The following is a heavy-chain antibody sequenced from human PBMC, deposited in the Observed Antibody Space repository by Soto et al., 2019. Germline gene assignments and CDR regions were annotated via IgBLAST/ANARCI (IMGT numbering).Heavy chain of an antibody. CDR3: ARGADSSGWSPIYYYYGMDV. CDR1: GFTFSSYG. V-gene: IGHV3-33*01. CDR2: IWYDGSNK. D-gene: IGHD6-19*01. J-gene: IGHJ6*02. Sequence: GGSLRLSCAASGFTFSSYGMHWVRQAPGKGLEWVAVIWYDGSNKYYADSVKGRFTISRDNSKNTLYLQMSSLRAEDTAVYYCARGADSSGWSPIYYYYGMDVWGQGTTVTVSS.